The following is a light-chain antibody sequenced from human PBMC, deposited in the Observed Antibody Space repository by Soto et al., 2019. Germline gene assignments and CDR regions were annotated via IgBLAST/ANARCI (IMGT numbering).Light chain of an antibody. V-gene: IGKV3-20*01. CDR1: QDITTKK. CDR2: GAS. Sequence: PGERVSLSCRASQDITTKKLAWYQQKPGHTPRLLIYGASNRAPGIPDRFSGSGSGTDFTLTISGVGPEDFAVYYCLQYDTAPRTFGQGTKVDIK. J-gene: IGKJ1*01. CDR3: LQYDTAPRT.